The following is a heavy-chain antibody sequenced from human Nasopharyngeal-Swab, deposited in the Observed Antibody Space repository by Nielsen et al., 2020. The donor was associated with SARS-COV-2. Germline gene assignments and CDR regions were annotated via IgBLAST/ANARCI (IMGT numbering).Heavy chain of an antibody. J-gene: IGHJ4*02. Sequence: GESLKISCAASGFTFSGYSMNWVRQAPGKGLEWVSSISSSSSYIYYADSVKGRFTISRDNAKNSLYLQMNSLRAEDTAVYYCARGGNSVYWGQGTLVTVSS. CDR1: GFTFSGYS. D-gene: IGHD4-23*01. V-gene: IGHV3-21*01. CDR2: ISSSSSYI. CDR3: ARGGNSVY.